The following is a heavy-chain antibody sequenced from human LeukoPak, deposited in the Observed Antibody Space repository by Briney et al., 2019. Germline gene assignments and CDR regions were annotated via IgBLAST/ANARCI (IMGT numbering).Heavy chain of an antibody. CDR1: GFTFSSYA. CDR3: AEHVFGGGYCSGGSCYPDPYFDY. Sequence: RSGGSLRLSCAASGFTFSSYAMSWVRQAPGKGLEWVSAISGSGGSTYYADSVKGRFTISRDNSKNTLYLQMNSLRAEDTAVYYCAEHVFGGGYCSGGSCYPDPYFDYWGQGTLVTVSS. CDR2: ISGSGGST. J-gene: IGHJ4*02. V-gene: IGHV3-23*01. D-gene: IGHD2-15*01.